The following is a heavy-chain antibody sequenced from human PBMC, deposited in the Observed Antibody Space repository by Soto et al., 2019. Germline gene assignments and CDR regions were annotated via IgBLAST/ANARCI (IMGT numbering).Heavy chain of an antibody. CDR1: GGSISSSSYY. V-gene: IGHV4-39*07. CDR3: ARGSDDFWSGYPVAYYYYMDV. Sequence: SETLSLTCTVSGGSISSSSYYWGWIRQPPGKGLEWIGSIYYSGSTYYNPSLKSRVTISVDTSKNQFSLKLSSATAADTAVYYCARGSDDFWSGYPVAYYYYMDVWGKGTTVTVSS. CDR2: IYYSGST. D-gene: IGHD3-3*01. J-gene: IGHJ6*03.